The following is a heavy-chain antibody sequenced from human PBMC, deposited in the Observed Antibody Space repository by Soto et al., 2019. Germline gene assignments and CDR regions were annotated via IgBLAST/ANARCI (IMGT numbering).Heavy chain of an antibody. CDR3: ASPLYSYGPMDV. D-gene: IGHD5-18*01. CDR1: GGSVSSGSYY. V-gene: IGHV4-61*01. CDR2: IYYSGST. Sequence: QVQLQESGPGLVKPSETLSLTCTVSGGSVSSGSYYWSWIRQPPGKGLEWIGYIYYSGSTNSNPSLKSRVTISVDTSKNQFSLKLSSVTAADTAVYYCASPLYSYGPMDVWGQGTTVTVSS. J-gene: IGHJ6*02.